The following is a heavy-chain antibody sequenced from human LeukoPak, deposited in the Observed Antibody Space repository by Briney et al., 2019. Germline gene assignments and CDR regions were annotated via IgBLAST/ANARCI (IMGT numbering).Heavy chain of an antibody. CDR2: INPSSGGT. Sequence: ASVKVSCKASGYTFTGYYMHWVRQAPGQGLEWMGWINPSSGGTNYAQKFQGRVTMTRDTSIGTAYMELSRLRSDDTAVYYCARVAFSGSYWGAFDYWGQGTLVTVSS. CDR3: ARVAFSGSYWGAFDY. D-gene: IGHD1-26*01. CDR1: GYTFTGYY. J-gene: IGHJ4*02. V-gene: IGHV1-2*02.